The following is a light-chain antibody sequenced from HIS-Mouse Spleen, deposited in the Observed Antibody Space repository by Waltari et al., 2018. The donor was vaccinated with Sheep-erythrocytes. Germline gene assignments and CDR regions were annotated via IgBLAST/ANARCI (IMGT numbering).Light chain of an antibody. CDR1: SSSVGGYNY. CDR2: EVS. CDR3: SSYAGSSTLV. Sequence: QSALTQPASVSGSPGQSITISCTGTSSSVGGYNYVSWYQQHPGKAPKLMIYEVSKRPSGVSNRFSGSKSGNTASLTISGLQAEDEADYYCSSYAGSSTLVFGGVTKLTVL. J-gene: IGLJ3*02. V-gene: IGLV2-14*01.